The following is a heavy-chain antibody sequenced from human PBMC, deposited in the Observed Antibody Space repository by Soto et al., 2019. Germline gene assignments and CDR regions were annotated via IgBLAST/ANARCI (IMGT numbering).Heavy chain of an antibody. CDR1: GYSVTSYW. V-gene: IGHV5-51*01. D-gene: IGHD5-18*01. CDR2: IYPGDSDT. J-gene: IGHJ4*02. Sequence: GEALKISCKGFGYSVTSYWSGWVRQIPGKGLEWMGIIYPGDSDTRYSPSFQGQVTISADKSISTAYLQWSSLKASDTAMYYCAGGLDTAMVAINYWGQGTLVTVSS. CDR3: AGGLDTAMVAINY.